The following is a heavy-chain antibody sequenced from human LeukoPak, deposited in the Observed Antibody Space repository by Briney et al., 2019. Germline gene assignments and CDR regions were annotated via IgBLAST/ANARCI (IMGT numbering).Heavy chain of an antibody. CDR1: GGSISSYY. Sequence: SETLSLTCSVSGGSISSYYWTWIRQPPGKGLEWIGYRYYSGSTTYNPSLKSRVTISVDTSKSQFSLKLISVTAADTAIYYCARVRGDFETDRGQGTLVTASS. J-gene: IGHJ1*01. D-gene: IGHD3-16*01. CDR2: RYYSGST. CDR3: ARVRGDFETD. V-gene: IGHV4-59*01.